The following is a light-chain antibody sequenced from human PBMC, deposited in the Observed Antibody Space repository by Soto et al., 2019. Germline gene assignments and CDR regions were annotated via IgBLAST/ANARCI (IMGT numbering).Light chain of an antibody. Sequence: QSALTQPRSVSGSPGQSVTISCTGTSGDVGAYDFVSWYQQHPGSAPKLMISDVSRRPSGVPARFSGSKSGNTASLTISWLQTEDEADYYCSSYAGTHNFIIFGGGTKVTVL. CDR1: SGDVGAYDF. V-gene: IGLV2-11*01. CDR3: SSYAGTHNFII. J-gene: IGLJ2*01. CDR2: DVS.